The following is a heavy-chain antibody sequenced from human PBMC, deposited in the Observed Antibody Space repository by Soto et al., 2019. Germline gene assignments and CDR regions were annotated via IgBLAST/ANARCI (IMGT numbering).Heavy chain of an antibody. CDR3: ARDGYSGYDY. D-gene: IGHD5-12*01. CDR2: IYYSGST. Sequence: SETLSLTCTVSGGSISSGGYYWSWIRQHPGKGLEWIGYIYYSGSTYYNPSLKSRVTISVDTSKNQFSLKLSSVTAADTAVYYCARDGYSGYDYWGQGTLVTVSS. J-gene: IGHJ4*02. CDR1: GGSISSGGYY. V-gene: IGHV4-31*03.